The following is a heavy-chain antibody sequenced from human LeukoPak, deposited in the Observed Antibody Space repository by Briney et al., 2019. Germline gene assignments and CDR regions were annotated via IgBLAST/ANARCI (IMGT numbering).Heavy chain of an antibody. Sequence: GGSLRLSCAASGFTFSSYAMHWVRQAPGKGLEWVAIISYDGNNKYYADSVKGRFTISRDNSKNTLYLQMNSLRAEDTAVYYCAKDQARGVVVIKGYDAFDIWGQGTMVTVSS. D-gene: IGHD3-22*01. V-gene: IGHV3-30*04. J-gene: IGHJ3*02. CDR1: GFTFSSYA. CDR3: AKDQARGVVVIKGYDAFDI. CDR2: ISYDGNNK.